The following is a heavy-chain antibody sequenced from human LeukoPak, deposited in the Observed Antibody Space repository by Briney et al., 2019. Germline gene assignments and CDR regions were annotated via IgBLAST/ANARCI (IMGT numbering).Heavy chain of an antibody. CDR1: GGSISSSSYS. D-gene: IGHD1-26*01. Sequence: PSETLSLTCTVSGGSISSSSYSWGWIRQPPGKGLEWIGSIYYSGSTFYNPSLKSRVTISVDTSKNQFSLKLSSVTAADTAVYYCARQGSGGSSDYWGQGTLVTVSS. CDR3: ARQGSGGSSDY. V-gene: IGHV4-39*01. CDR2: IYYSGST. J-gene: IGHJ4*02.